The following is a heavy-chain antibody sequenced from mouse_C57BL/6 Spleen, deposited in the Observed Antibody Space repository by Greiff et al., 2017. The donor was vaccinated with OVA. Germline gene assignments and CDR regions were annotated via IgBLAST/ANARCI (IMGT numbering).Heavy chain of an antibody. CDR2: ISSGGSYT. J-gene: IGHJ2*01. Sequence: DVKLVESGGDLVKPGGSLKLSCAASGFTFSSYGMSWVRQTPDKRLEWVATISSGGSYTYYPDSVKGRFTISRDNAKNTLYLQMSSLKSEDTAMYYCASDYGGYWGKGTTLTVSS. V-gene: IGHV5-6*02. CDR3: ASDYGGY. CDR1: GFTFSSYG. D-gene: IGHD2-4*01.